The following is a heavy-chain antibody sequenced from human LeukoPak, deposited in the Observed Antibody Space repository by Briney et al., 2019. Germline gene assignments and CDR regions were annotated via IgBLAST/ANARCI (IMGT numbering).Heavy chain of an antibody. D-gene: IGHD3-3*02. CDR2: INSNSKTI. V-gene: IGHV3-48*01. J-gene: IGHJ4*02. CDR1: GFTFSSYS. Sequence: GGSLRLSCAASGFTFSSYSMNWVRQAPGKGLEWVSHINSNSKTIYYTDSVKGRFTISRDNAKNSLYLQVNSLRAEDTAVYYCARDYPRSFSSDYWGQGTLVTVSS. CDR3: ARDYPRSFSSDY.